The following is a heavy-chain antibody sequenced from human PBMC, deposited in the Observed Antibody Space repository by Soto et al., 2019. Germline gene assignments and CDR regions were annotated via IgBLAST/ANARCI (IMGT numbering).Heavy chain of an antibody. CDR3: AREKDSTMGPSFDS. CDR1: GFKFVSYG. Sequence: PGGSLRLSWAASGFKFVSYGMHCIRKAPGKGLEWVAVIWYDGSNKDYADSVKGRFTISRDNSKNTLYLQINSLRAEDTAVYYCAREKDSTMGPSFDSWGQGTLVTVSS. D-gene: IGHD5-18*01. J-gene: IGHJ4*02. CDR2: IWYDGSNK. V-gene: IGHV3-33*08.